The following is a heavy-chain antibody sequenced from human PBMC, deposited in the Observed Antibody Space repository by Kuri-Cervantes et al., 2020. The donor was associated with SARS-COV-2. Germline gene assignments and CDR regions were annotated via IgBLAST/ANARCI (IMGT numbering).Heavy chain of an antibody. V-gene: IGHV3-21*01. CDR1: GFTLSSYS. Sequence: GGSLRLSRTASGFTLSSYSMNWVRQAPGKGLEWVSSISGSRRYIYYADSVKGRFTISRDDAKNSLHLQMNSLRVEDTAVYYCARESLVGGTNDYWGQGTLVTVSS. J-gene: IGHJ4*02. CDR3: ARESLVGGTNDY. D-gene: IGHD1-26*01. CDR2: ISGSRRYI.